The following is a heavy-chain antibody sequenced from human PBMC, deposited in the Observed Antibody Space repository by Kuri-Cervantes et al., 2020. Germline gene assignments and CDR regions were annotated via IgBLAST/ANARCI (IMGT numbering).Heavy chain of an antibody. J-gene: IGHJ4*02. D-gene: IGHD3-22*01. Sequence: ESLKISCTASGDSINTRHYYWGWIRQPPGKGLEWIGSIYYSGSTYYNPSLKSRVTMSVDTSKNQFSLKLSSVTAADTAVYYCARHGLSLNYYYDSSGYYHFDYWGQGTLVTVSS. CDR2: IYYSGST. CDR1: GDSINTRHYY. V-gene: IGHV4-39*01. CDR3: ARHGLSLNYYYDSSGYYHFDY.